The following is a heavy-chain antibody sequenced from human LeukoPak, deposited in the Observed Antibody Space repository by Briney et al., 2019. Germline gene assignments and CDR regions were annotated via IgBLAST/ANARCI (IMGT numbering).Heavy chain of an antibody. CDR1: GFTFSSYG. V-gene: IGHV3-30*02. CDR2: IRYDGSNK. Sequence: PGGSLRLSCAASGFTFSSYGMHWVRQAPGKGLEWVAFIRYDGSNKYYADSVKGRFTISRDNSKNTLYLQMNSLRAEDTAVYYCAKAPAYSSGWYYFDYWGQGTLVTVSS. CDR3: AKAPAYSSGWYYFDY. J-gene: IGHJ4*02. D-gene: IGHD6-19*01.